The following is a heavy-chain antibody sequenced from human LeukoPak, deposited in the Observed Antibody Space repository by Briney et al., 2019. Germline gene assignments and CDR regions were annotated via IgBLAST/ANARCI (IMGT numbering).Heavy chain of an antibody. D-gene: IGHD2-21*02. J-gene: IGHJ4*02. CDR3: ARSVVVTAPFDY. V-gene: IGHV1-69*04. Sequence: GASVKVSCKASGGTFSSYAISWVRQAPGQGLEWMGRITPILGIANYAQKFQGRVTITADKSTSTAHMELSSLRSEDTAVYYCARSVVVTAPFDYWGQGTLVTVSS. CDR2: ITPILGIA. CDR1: GGTFSSYA.